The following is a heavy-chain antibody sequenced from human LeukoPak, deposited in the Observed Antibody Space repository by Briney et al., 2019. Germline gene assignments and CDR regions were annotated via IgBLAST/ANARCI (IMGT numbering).Heavy chain of an antibody. CDR1: GDSISSYY. CDR3: ASSPGWMD. D-gene: IGHD5-12*01. J-gene: IGHJ4*02. CDR2: IYHSGST. V-gene: IGHV4-38-2*02. Sequence: SETLSLTCTVSGDSISSYYWGWIRQPPGKGLEWIGSIYHSGSTYYNPSLKSRVTISVDTSKNQFSLKLSSVTAADTTVYYCASSPGWMDWGQGTLVTVSS.